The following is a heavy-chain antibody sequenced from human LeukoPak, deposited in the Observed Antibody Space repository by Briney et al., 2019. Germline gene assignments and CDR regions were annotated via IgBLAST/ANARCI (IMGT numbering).Heavy chain of an antibody. CDR1: GFTFSIYG. J-gene: IGHJ4*02. CDR3: ARYGGSGTYFFDY. D-gene: IGHD3-10*01. V-gene: IGHV3-30*02. Sequence: GGSLRLSCAASGFTFSIYGMHWVRQAPGKGLEWVAFVRYDGNNKYYADSVKGRFTISRDNSKSTMYLQMNSLTPEDTAVYYCARYGGSGTYFFDYWGQGTLVTVSS. CDR2: VRYDGNNK.